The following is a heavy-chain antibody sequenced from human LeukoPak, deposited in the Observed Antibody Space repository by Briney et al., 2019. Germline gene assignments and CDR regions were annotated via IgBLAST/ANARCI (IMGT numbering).Heavy chain of an antibody. V-gene: IGHV3-15*01. D-gene: IGHD4/OR15-4a*01. Sequence: KTGGSLRLSCAASRFTFSNAWMKWVRQAAGKGLEWVGRIKSKGDGETTDYAAPVQGRFTISRDDSNNMVYLQMNSLKFEDTAVYYCAIDEPNYAPYDFDYWGQGTLVTVSS. CDR3: AIDEPNYAPYDFDY. J-gene: IGHJ4*02. CDR2: IKSKGDGETT. CDR1: RFTFSNAW.